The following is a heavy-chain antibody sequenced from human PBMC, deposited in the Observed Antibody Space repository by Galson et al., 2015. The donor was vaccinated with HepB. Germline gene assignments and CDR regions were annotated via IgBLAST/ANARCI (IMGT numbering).Heavy chain of an antibody. J-gene: IGHJ6*02. V-gene: IGHV5-51*01. CDR1: GYRFTNYW. CDR2: INPGDSDT. Sequence: QSGAEVKKTGESLKISCKGSGYRFTNYWIAWVRQMPGTGLEWMGIINPGDSDTRYSPSFQGQVTISADKSISTAYLQWSSLKASDTAMYYCARHPTVTTYYYYGMDVWGQGATVTVSS. CDR3: ARHPTVTTYYYYGMDV. D-gene: IGHD4-11*01.